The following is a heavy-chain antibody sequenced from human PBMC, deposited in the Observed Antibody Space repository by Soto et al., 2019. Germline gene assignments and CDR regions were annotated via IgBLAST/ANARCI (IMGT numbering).Heavy chain of an antibody. CDR2: RYYSGST. D-gene: IGHD3-10*01. CDR1: GGSVSNYY. J-gene: IGHJ6*02. Sequence: QVQLQESGPGLVKASETLSLTCTVSGGSVSNYYWSWIRQPPGKGLEWIGHRYYSGSTNYNPSLKSRATILVETCKNQFYLNLSPVTAADTAVDYCARGMVPNTGVRMSGMDVWGQGTTVTFSS. CDR3: ARGMVPNTGVRMSGMDV. V-gene: IGHV4-59*02.